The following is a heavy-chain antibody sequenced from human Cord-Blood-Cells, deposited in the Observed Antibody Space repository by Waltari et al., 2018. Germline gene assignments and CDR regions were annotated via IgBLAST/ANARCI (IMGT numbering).Heavy chain of an antibody. CDR2: INPNSGGT. CDR1: GYTLPGYY. V-gene: IGHV1-2*04. CDR3: ARAAAADNWFDP. Sequence: QVQLVQSGAEVRKPGASVKVSCKASGYTLPGYYMHGVRQAPGQGLEWMGWINPNSGGTNYAQKFQGWVTMTRDTSISTAYMELSRLRSDDTAVYYCARAAAADNWFDPWGQGTLVTVSS. D-gene: IGHD6-13*01. J-gene: IGHJ5*02.